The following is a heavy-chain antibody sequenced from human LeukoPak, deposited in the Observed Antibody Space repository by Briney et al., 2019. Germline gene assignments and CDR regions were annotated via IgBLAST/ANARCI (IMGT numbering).Heavy chain of an antibody. V-gene: IGHV3-30*04. D-gene: IGHD3-9*01. CDR1: GFTFTSYA. Sequence: PGGSLRHSCAASGFTFTSYAMHWVRQAPGKGLEWVAVISYDGSNKYYADSVRGRFTISRDNSKNTLYLQMNSLRAEDTAVYYCAKHLRHSYDILTGYLYWGQGTLDTVSS. CDR2: ISYDGSNK. CDR3: AKHLRHSYDILTGYLY. J-gene: IGHJ4*02.